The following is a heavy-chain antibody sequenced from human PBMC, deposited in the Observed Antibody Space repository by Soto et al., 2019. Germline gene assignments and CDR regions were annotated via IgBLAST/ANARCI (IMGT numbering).Heavy chain of an antibody. CDR3: TRGGGRDSNEHF. Sequence: EVQLVESGGTLVEPGGSLRLSCVAFGFKFRSYWMSWVRQAPGKGLEWLANIKEDGSEKYYVDSVEGRFTISRDNATNSVYLQMNSLRAEDTAIYYCTRGGGRDSNEHFWGQGTLVIVSS. CDR1: GFKFRSYW. CDR2: IKEDGSEK. D-gene: IGHD4-4*01. V-gene: IGHV3-7*01. J-gene: IGHJ4*02.